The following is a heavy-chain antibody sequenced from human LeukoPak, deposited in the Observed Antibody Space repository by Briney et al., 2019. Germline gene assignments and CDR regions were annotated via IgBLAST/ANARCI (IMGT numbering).Heavy chain of an antibody. CDR1: GFTFSNYA. CDR3: AKGPSGPGITMIVVSDY. D-gene: IGHD3-22*01. V-gene: IGHV3-23*01. J-gene: IGHJ4*02. Sequence: GGSLRLSCAASGFTFSNYAMSWVRQAPGKGLEWVSGISASVGGTYYADSVKGRFTISRDDSKNTLFLQMSSLRAEDTAVYYCAKGPSGPGITMIVVSDYWGQGTLVTVSS. CDR2: ISASVGGT.